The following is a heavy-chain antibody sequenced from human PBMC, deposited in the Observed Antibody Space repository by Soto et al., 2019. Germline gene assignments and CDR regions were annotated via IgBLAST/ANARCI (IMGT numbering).Heavy chain of an antibody. J-gene: IGHJ3*02. Sequence: SETLSLTCAVYGGSFSGYYWSWIRQPPGKGLEWIGEINHSGSTNYNPSLKSRVTISVDTSKNQFSLKLSSVTAADTAVYYCAELGYCSGGSCSDAFDIWGQGTMVTVS. V-gene: IGHV4-34*01. CDR2: INHSGST. CDR3: AELGYCSGGSCSDAFDI. CDR1: GGSFSGYY. D-gene: IGHD2-15*01.